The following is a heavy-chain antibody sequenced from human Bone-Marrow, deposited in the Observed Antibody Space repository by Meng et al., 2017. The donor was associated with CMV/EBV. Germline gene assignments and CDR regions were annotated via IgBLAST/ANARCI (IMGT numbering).Heavy chain of an antibody. V-gene: IGHV3-30*04. CDR1: GSTFSSYA. D-gene: IGHD3-3*01. J-gene: IGHJ4*02. Sequence: GSLRLSCAASGSTFSSYAMHWVRQAPGKGLEWVALISYDGSNKFYADSVKGRFTISRDNAKNSLYLQMNSLRAEDTAVYYCARLRFLEWLLLDYWGQGTLVTVSS. CDR3: ARLRFLEWLLLDY. CDR2: ISYDGSNK.